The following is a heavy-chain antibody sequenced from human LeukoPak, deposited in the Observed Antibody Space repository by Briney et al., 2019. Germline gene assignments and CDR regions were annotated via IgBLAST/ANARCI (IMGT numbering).Heavy chain of an antibody. CDR1: GVTFSSYV. CDR3: ARETKDFSSGWYDDY. V-gene: IGHV3-23*01. J-gene: IGHJ4*02. CDR2: ISGSGGGT. D-gene: IGHD6-19*01. Sequence: GGSLRLSCEASGVTFSSYVMSWVRQAPGKGPEWVSGISGSGGGTYYADSVKGRFTISRDNAKNSLYLQMNSLRAEDTAVYYCARETKDFSSGWYDDYWGQGTLVTVSS.